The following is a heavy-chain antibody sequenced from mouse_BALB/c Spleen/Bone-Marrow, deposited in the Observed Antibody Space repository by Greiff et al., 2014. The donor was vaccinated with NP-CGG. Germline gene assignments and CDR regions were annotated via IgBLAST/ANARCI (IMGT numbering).Heavy chain of an antibody. CDR2: IDPANGNT. D-gene: IGHD4-1*01. V-gene: IGHV14-3*02. Sequence: VQLQQSGAELVKPGASVKLSCTASGFNIKDTYMHWVKQRPEQGLEWIGRIDPANGNTKYDPKFQGKATITANTSSNTAYLQLSSLTSEDTAVYYCARWEYYAMDYWGQGTSVTVSS. J-gene: IGHJ4*01. CDR1: GFNIKDTY. CDR3: ARWEYYAMDY.